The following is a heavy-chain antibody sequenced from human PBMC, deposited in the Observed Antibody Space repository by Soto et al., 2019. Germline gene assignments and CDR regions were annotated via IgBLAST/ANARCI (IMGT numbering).Heavy chain of an antibody. CDR3: ARHYYDSSGYYYPFDY. D-gene: IGHD3-22*01. CDR2: IIPIFGTA. J-gene: IGHJ4*02. CDR1: GGTFSSYA. V-gene: IGHV1-69*13. Sequence: GASVKVSCKASGGTFSSYAISWVRQAPGQGLEWMGGIIPIFGTANYAQKFQGRVTITADESTSTAYMELSSLRSEDTAVYYCARHYYDSSGYYYPFDYWGQGTLVTLSS.